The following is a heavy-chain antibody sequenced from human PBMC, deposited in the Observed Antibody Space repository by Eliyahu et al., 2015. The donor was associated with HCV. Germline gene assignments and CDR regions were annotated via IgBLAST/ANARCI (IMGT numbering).Heavy chain of an antibody. J-gene: IGHJ6*02. V-gene: IGHV3-7*01. CDR1: GFTFSSNW. CDR3: AREGRTDGLDV. Sequence: EMQLVESGGGLVQPGGSLRLXCSAXGFTFSSNWXHWVRQAPGKGLEWVANIKEDGSEKNYVHSVKGRFTISRDNAKNSLYLQMNSLTDEDTAVYYCAREGRTDGLDVWGQGTTVTVSS. CDR2: IKEDGSEK.